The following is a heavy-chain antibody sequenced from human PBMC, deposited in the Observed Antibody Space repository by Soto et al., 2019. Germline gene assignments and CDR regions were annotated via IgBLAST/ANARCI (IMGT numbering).Heavy chain of an antibody. D-gene: IGHD2-2*01. J-gene: IGHJ4*02. CDR1: GFTFSSYG. CDR3: ARAGHVHAGFAEDY. Sequence: GGSLRLSCAASGFTFSSYGMHWVRQAPGKGLEWVAFIWHDGGNKFYAESVKGRFTISRDTSKNTLYLQMTSQSAEEPEMYHCARAGHVHAGFAEDYWGQATLVTVS. V-gene: IGHV3-33*01. CDR2: IWHDGGNK.